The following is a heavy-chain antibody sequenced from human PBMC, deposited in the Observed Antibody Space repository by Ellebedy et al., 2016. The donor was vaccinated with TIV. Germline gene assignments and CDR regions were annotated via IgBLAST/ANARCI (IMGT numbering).Heavy chain of an antibody. Sequence: MPSETLSLTCTVSGDSISRGGYYWGWIRQHPGKGLEWIGSIYYSGETFYNPSLKSRATVSSEKSMTRFSLRLTSVTAADTAVYYCARLRVGASMPTDYWGPGTLVTVSS. J-gene: IGHJ4*01. CDR1: GDSISRGGYY. CDR2: IYYSGET. D-gene: IGHD1-26*01. CDR3: ARLRVGASMPTDY. V-gene: IGHV4-31*03.